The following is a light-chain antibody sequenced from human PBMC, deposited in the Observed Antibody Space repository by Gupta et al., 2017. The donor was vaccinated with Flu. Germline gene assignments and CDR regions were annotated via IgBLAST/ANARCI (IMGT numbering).Light chain of an antibody. Sequence: VALGQPASIACRSSHGIVCNDGNTYLHWFQQRPGQSPRLLMYLVSHRESGVPDRFSGSGSGTDFTLNISRVEAEDVGIYFCKQGANWPWTFGQGTKVEIK. CDR3: KQGANWPWT. CDR1: HGIVCNDGNTY. CDR2: LVS. V-gene: IGKV2-30*01. J-gene: IGKJ1*01.